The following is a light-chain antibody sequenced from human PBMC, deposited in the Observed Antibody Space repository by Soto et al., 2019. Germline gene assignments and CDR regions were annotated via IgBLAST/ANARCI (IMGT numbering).Light chain of an antibody. CDR3: AAWADSLNGLYV. Sequence: QSVLTQPPSASGTPGQRVTISCSGSSSNIGSNTVNWYQQLPGTAPKLLIYSNNQRPSGVPDRFSGSKSGTSASLAISGLQSEDEDDDYCAAWADSLNGLYVFGTGTKVTVL. CDR1: SSNIGSNT. V-gene: IGLV1-44*01. CDR2: SNN. J-gene: IGLJ1*01.